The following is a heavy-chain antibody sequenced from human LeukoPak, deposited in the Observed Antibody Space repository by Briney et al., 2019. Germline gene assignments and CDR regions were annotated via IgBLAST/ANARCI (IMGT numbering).Heavy chain of an antibody. J-gene: IGHJ5*02. CDR2: INHSGST. CDR1: GGSFSGYY. V-gene: IGHV4-34*01. CDR3: ARERLLWFGSYNWFDP. D-gene: IGHD3-10*01. Sequence: SETLSLTCAVYGGSFSGYYWSWIRQPPGKGLEWIGEINHSGSTNYNPSLKSRVTISVDTSKNQFSLKLSSVTAADTAVYYCARERLLWFGSYNWFDPWGQGTLVIVSS.